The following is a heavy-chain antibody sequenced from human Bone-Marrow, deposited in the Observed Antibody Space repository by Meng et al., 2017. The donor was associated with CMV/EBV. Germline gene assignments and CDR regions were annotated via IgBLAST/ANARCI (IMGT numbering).Heavy chain of an antibody. J-gene: IGHJ5*02. CDR2: IYYSGST. V-gene: IGHV4-61*01. D-gene: IGHD1-26*01. CDR1: GGSVSSGSYY. CDR3: ARVSGWGFDP. Sequence: SEPLSLTCTVSGGSVSSGSYYWSWIRQPPGKGLEWIGYIYYSGSTNYNPSLKSRVTISVDTSKNQFSLKLSSVTAADTAVYYCARVSGWGFDPWGQGTLVTVSS.